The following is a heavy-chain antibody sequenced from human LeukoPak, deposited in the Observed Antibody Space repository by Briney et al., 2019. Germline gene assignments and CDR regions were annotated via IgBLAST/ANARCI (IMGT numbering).Heavy chain of an antibody. Sequence: GGSLRLSCAASGFIFSQHSMNWVRQAPGKGLEWVSHIRSSSETFYADSVKGRFTISRDNARNSLYLQMNNLRGEDTAIYYCARDAGNSGYGCDLWGQGTLVTVSS. CDR1: GFIFSQHS. CDR3: ARDAGNSGYGCDL. V-gene: IGHV3-48*01. J-gene: IGHJ5*02. D-gene: IGHD5-12*01. CDR2: IRSSSET.